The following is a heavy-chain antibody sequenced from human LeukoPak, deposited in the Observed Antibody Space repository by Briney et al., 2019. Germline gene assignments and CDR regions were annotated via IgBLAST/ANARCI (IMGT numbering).Heavy chain of an antibody. J-gene: IGHJ4*02. D-gene: IGHD5/OR15-5a*01. Sequence: GGSLRLSCEASGFSLSASSMNWVRQAPGKGLEWVSSIFGDGPGLYYADSVKGRFTISRDNGKNSVYLEMNSLRDDDTAVYYCTREEGSTDAGFWGQGTLVTVSS. CDR2: IFGDGPGL. CDR3: TREEGSTDAGF. V-gene: IGHV3-21*06. CDR1: GFSLSASS.